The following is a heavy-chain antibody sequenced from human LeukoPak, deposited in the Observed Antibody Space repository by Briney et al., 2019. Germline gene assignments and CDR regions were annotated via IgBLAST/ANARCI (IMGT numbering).Heavy chain of an antibody. CDR3: ARGRGVRGVDHYYYYMDV. V-gene: IGHV4-39*07. D-gene: IGHD3-10*01. CDR2: IYYRGST. J-gene: IGHJ6*03. CDR1: GGSISSSYYY. Sequence: SETLSLTCTVSGGSISSSYYYWGWIRQPPGKGLQWIGNIYYRGSTYYNPSLKSRVTISVDTSKNQFSLKLSSVTAADTAVYYCARGRGVRGVDHYYYYMDVWGKGTTVTVSS.